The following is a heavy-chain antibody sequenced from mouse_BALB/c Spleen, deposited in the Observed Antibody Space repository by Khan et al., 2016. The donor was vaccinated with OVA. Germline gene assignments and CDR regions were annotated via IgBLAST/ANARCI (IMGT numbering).Heavy chain of an antibody. CDR2: ISSYHGDA. CDR1: GYTFTDYG. D-gene: IGHD3-2*02. V-gene: IGHV1S137*01. J-gene: IGHJ3*01. Sequence: QVQLQQSGAELVRPGVSVKISCKGSGYTFTDYGIHWVKQSHAKSLEWIGVISSYHGDATYNQRFKGKATMTVDTSSSTAYMELARLTSEDSVIFYCASETAGGEVAYWRQGTLVTVSA. CDR3: ASETAGGEVAY.